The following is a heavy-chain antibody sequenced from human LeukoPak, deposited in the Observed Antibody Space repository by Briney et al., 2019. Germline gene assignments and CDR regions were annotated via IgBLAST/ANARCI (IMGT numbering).Heavy chain of an antibody. Sequence: SETLSLTCAVYGGSFSNYYWSWIRQPPGKGLEWIGEINHSGSTNYNPSLKSRVTISVDTSKNQFSLKLSSVTAADTAVYYCARAPRNGSGSYYTRYYYYYYMDVWGKGTTVTISS. V-gene: IGHV4-34*01. CDR2: INHSGST. J-gene: IGHJ6*03. CDR3: ARAPRNGSGSYYTRYYYYYYMDV. CDR1: GGSFSNYY. D-gene: IGHD3-10*01.